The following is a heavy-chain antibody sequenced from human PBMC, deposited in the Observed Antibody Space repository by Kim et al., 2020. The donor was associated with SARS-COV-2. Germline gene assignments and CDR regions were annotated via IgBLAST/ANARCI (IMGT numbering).Heavy chain of an antibody. Sequence: GGSLRLSCAASGFTFSSYSMNWVRQAPGKGLEWVSSISSSSSYIYYADSVKGRFTISRDNAKNSLYLQMNSLRAEDTAVYYCARKSGYDFWSGYYTENYYYYMDVWGKGTTVTVSS. J-gene: IGHJ6*03. CDR3: ARKSGYDFWSGYYTENYYYYMDV. CDR1: GFTFSSYS. D-gene: IGHD3-3*01. V-gene: IGHV3-21*01. CDR2: ISSSSSYI.